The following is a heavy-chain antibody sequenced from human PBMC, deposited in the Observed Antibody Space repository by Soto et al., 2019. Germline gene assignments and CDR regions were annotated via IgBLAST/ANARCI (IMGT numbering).Heavy chain of an antibody. Sequence: PVGSLRLSCAASGFTFSSYDMDWVRQAPGKGLEWLAVISCDGSNKFYADSVKGRFTISRDNSKNTLYLQMNSLRAEDTAVYYCARDGLTPLQPLDYWGQGTLVTVSS. CDR1: GFTFSSYD. V-gene: IGHV3-30-3*01. CDR2: ISCDGSNK. CDR3: ARDGLTPLQPLDY. J-gene: IGHJ4*02. D-gene: IGHD1-20*01.